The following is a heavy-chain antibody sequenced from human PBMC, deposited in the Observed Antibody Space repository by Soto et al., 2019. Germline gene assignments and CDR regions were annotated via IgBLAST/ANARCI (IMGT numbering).Heavy chain of an antibody. V-gene: IGHV1-46*01. D-gene: IGHD6-19*01. CDR1: VYTFTSYY. J-gene: IGHJ4*02. CDR2: INPSGGST. Sequence: ASVTVSCKESVYTFTSYYMHWVRPAPGQGLEWMGIINPSGGSTSYAQKFQGRVTMTRDRFTNIAYMEMSSLRSEDTAVYYCAREFIEVAVFESWGQGTLVTVSS. CDR3: AREFIEVAVFES.